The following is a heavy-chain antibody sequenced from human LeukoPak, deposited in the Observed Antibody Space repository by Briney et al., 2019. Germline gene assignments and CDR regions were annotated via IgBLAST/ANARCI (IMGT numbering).Heavy chain of an antibody. D-gene: IGHD2-2*01. CDR2: INSDGSST. V-gene: IGHV3-74*01. CDR1: GFTFSSYW. Sequence: QPGGSLRLSCAASGFTFSSYWMHWVRQAPGKGLVWVSRINSDGSSTSYADSVKGRFTISRDNAKNSLYLQMNSLRAEDTAVYYCARDAGLSHPDYYYYYMDVWGKGTTVTISS. CDR3: ARDAGLSHPDYYYYYMDV. J-gene: IGHJ6*03.